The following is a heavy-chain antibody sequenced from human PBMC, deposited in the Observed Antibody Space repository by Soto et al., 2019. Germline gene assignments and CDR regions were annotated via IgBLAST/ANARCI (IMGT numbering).Heavy chain of an antibody. D-gene: IGHD3-3*01. V-gene: IGHV2-70*01. CDR3: ARMKRRITIFGVVPYYYYGLDV. Sequence: SGPTLVNPTQTRTLTCTFSGFSLSTSGMCVSWIRQPPGRALEWLALIDWDDDKYYSTSLKTRLTISQDTSKNQVVLTMTNMGPVDTATYYCARMKRRITIFGVVPYYYYGLDVWGQGTTVTVSS. CDR2: IDWDDDK. J-gene: IGHJ6*02. CDR1: GFSLSTSGMC.